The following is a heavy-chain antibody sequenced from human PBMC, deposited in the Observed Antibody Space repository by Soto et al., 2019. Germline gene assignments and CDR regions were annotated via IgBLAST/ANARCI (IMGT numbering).Heavy chain of an antibody. Sequence: ASVTVSCKASGYSFTTYDINWVRQATGQGLEWMGWINPNNGNTGYAQKFQGRVTLTRTTSISTAYMELSSLRSDDTAVYYCARDMYYYDSSGYYYGTGYFDYWGQGTLVTVSS. J-gene: IGHJ4*02. CDR2: INPNNGNT. D-gene: IGHD3-22*01. V-gene: IGHV1-8*01. CDR3: ARDMYYYDSSGYYYGTGYFDY. CDR1: GYSFTTYD.